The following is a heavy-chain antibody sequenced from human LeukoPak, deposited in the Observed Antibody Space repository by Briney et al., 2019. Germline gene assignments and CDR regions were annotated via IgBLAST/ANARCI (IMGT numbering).Heavy chain of an antibody. V-gene: IGHV4-59*01. J-gene: IGHJ6*03. CDR3: ARGPYYYYYMDV. CDR2: IYYSGST. Sequence: SETLSLTCTVSGGSISSYYWSWLRQPPGKGLEWIGYIYYSGSTNYNPSLKSRVTISVDTSKNQFSLKLSSVTAADTAVYYCARGPYYYYYMDVWGKGTTVTVSS. CDR1: GGSISSYY.